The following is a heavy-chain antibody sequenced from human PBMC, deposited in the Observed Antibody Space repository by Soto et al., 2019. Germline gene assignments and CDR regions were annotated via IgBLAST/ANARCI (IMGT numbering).Heavy chain of an antibody. D-gene: IGHD2-8*01. CDR1: GYTFTNHE. Sequence: ASVKVSCKASGYTFTNHEISRVRHAPGQGLEWIGWISAYNGDTEYAQKFQGRVTMTTDTSTSTAYMELRSLTSGDMAIYHSARAVLLDFWGQGTLVTVSS. V-gene: IGHV1-18*03. CDR3: ARAVLLDF. CDR2: ISAYNGDT. J-gene: IGHJ4*02.